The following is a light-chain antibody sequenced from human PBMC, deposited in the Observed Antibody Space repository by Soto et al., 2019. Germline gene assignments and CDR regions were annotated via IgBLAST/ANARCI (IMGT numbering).Light chain of an antibody. Sequence: EIVMTRSPATLSVSPGERAILSCRASQTVASNVAWYQQKPGRAPRLLIHGASTRATGVSARFSGSGSGTEFTLTISSLQSEDFAVYYCQQYHNWPPQYTFGQGTKLQIK. CDR3: QQYHNWPPQYT. V-gene: IGKV3-15*01. J-gene: IGKJ2*01. CDR1: QTVASN. CDR2: GAS.